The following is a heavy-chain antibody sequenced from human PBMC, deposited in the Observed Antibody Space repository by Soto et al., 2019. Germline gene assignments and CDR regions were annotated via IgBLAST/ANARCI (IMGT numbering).Heavy chain of an antibody. CDR3: ARHLYGYSSSSFFLDYYYYMDV. D-gene: IGHD6-6*01. V-gene: IGHV4-39*01. CDR2: IYYSGST. Sequence: PSETLSLTCTVSGGSISSSSYYWGWIRQPPGKGLEWIGSIYYSGSTYYNQSLKSRVTISVDTSKNQFSLKLSSVTAADTAVYYCARHLYGYSSSSFFLDYYYYMDVWGKGTTVTVSS. J-gene: IGHJ6*03. CDR1: GGSISSSSYY.